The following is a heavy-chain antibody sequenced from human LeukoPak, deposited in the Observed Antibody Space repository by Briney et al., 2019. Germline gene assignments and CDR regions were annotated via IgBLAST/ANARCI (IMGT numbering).Heavy chain of an antibody. Sequence: GGSLRLSCAASGFTFGSYEMNWVRQAPGKGLEWVSYISTSGSPIDYGNSVKGRFTISRDNAKNSLYLQMNSLRAEDTALYYCARRGFYDTSGYLFDYWGQGTLVTVSS. D-gene: IGHD3-22*01. CDR3: ARRGFYDTSGYLFDY. CDR2: ISTSGSPI. J-gene: IGHJ4*02. CDR1: GFTFGSYE. V-gene: IGHV3-48*03.